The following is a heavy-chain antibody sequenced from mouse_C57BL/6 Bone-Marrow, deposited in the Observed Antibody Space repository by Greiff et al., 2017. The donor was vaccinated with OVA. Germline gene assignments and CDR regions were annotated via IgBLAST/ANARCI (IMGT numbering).Heavy chain of an antibody. CDR3: ARSTVG. V-gene: IGHV1-4*01. CDR2: INPSSGYT. Sequence: QVHVKQSGAELARPGASVKMSCKASGYTFTSYTMHWVKQRPGQGLEWIGYINPSSGYTKYNQKFKDKATLTADKSSSTAYMQLSSLTSEDAAVYYCARSTVGWGQGTTLTVSS. D-gene: IGHD1-3*01. J-gene: IGHJ2*01. CDR1: GYTFTSYT.